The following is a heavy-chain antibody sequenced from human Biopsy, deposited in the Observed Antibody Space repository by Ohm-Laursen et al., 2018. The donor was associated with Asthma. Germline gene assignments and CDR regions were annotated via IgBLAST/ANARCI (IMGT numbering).Heavy chain of an antibody. Sequence: SLRLSCAASGFTFSTYGMHWVRQAPGKGLEWVAVIWYDGSNKYYADSVKGRFTISRDNSKNTLYLQMNSLRAEDTAVYYCARSIYDFWSGYYGMDVWGQGTTVTVSS. CDR1: GFTFSTYG. V-gene: IGHV3-33*08. J-gene: IGHJ6*02. CDR2: IWYDGSNK. D-gene: IGHD3-3*01. CDR3: ARSIYDFWSGYYGMDV.